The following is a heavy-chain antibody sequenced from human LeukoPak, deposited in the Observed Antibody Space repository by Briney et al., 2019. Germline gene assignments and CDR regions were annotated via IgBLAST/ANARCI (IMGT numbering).Heavy chain of an antibody. CDR2: INPNSGGT. Sequence: ASVTVSCKASGYTFTGYYMHWVRQAPGQGLEWLGWINPNSGGTNYAQKFQGRVTMTRDTSISTAYMELSRLRSDDTGVYYCEIGYSSGWYQFDYWGQGTLVTVSS. V-gene: IGHV1-2*02. D-gene: IGHD6-19*01. J-gene: IGHJ4*02. CDR1: GYTFTGYY. CDR3: EIGYSSGWYQFDY.